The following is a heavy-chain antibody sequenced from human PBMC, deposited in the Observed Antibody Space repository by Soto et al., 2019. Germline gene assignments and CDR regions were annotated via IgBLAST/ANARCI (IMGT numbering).Heavy chain of an antibody. CDR2: LDGAGGST. CDR3: PAPRDEYGSGVSCITYGMDI. J-gene: IGHJ6*02. CDR1: GFTFSDYA. V-gene: IGHV3-23*01. Sequence: GGSLRLSCLASGFTFSDYAMTWVRHVPGRGLEWVASLDGAGGSTYYADSVRGRFTISRDNSQKTLFLQMKRLTVDDTAIYYCPAPRDEYGSGVSCITYGMDIWGQGTTVTLSS. D-gene: IGHD3-10*01.